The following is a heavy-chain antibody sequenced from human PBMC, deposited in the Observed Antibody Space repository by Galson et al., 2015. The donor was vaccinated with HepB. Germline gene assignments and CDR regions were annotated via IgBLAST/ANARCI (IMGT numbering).Heavy chain of an antibody. D-gene: IGHD2-2*01. Sequence: LSLICAVYGGSFSGYYWSWIRQPPGKGLEWIGEINHSGSTNYNPSLKSRVTISVDTSKNQFSLKLSSVTAADTAVYYCASALIVVVPAASFDYWGQGTLVTVSS. J-gene: IGHJ4*02. CDR3: ASALIVVVPAASFDY. CDR1: GGSFSGYY. V-gene: IGHV4-34*01. CDR2: INHSGST.